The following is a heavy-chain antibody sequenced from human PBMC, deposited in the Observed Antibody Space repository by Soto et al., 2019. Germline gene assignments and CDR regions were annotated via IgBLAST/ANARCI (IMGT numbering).Heavy chain of an antibody. D-gene: IGHD6-13*01. V-gene: IGHV1-3*01. CDR3: ARDETIAAASKYNWFDP. Sequence: QVQLVQSGAEVKKPGASVKVSCKASGYTFTSYAMHWVRQAPGQRLEWMGWINAGNGNTKYSQKFQGRVTITRDTSASTAYMELSSLRSEDTAVYYCARDETIAAASKYNWFDPWGQGTLVTVSS. J-gene: IGHJ5*02. CDR1: GYTFTSYA. CDR2: INAGNGNT.